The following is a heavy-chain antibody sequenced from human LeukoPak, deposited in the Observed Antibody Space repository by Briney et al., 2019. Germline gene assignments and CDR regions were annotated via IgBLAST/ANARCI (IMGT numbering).Heavy chain of an antibody. V-gene: IGHV4-61*02. Sequence: TSETLSLTCTVSGGSISSGSYYWSWIRQPAGKGLEWIGRIYTSGSTNYNPSLKSRVTISVDTSKNQFSLKLSSVTAADTAVYYCARARLPGVTPYYYYYYYMDVWGKGTTVNVSS. CDR1: GGSISSGSYY. CDR3: ARARLPGVTPYYYYYYYMDV. CDR2: IYTSGST. D-gene: IGHD5-12*01. J-gene: IGHJ6*03.